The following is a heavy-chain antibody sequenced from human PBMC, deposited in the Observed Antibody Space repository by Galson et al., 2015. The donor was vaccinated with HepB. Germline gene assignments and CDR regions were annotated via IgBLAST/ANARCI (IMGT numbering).Heavy chain of an antibody. CDR1: GFTFSNFR. Sequence: SLLLSYAASGFTFSNFRLQCVRQAPGKAVVWPSHFNRDGSSTIHLASVRGRFTLSRDNANNTLYLQMTSLRAEDTGVYFCARDNLENQLNWLDPWGRGTLVTVSS. D-gene: IGHD1-1*01. J-gene: IGHJ5*02. CDR3: ARDNLENQLNWLDP. V-gene: IGHV3-74*01. CDR2: FNRDGSST.